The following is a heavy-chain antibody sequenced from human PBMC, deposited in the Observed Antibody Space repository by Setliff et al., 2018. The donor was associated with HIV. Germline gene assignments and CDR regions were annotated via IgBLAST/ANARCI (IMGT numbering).Heavy chain of an antibody. D-gene: IGHD3-16*01. CDR2: IYYNGNT. Sequence: LSLTCTVSGGSIRSREYYWSWIRQHPGKGLEWIGYIYYNGNTEYSPSLKSRLTLSVETSKNQFSLKLTSVTAADTAVYYCARGQGGYFDFWGQGTPVTVS. CDR1: GGSIRSREYY. CDR3: ARGQGGYFDF. V-gene: IGHV4-31*03. J-gene: IGHJ4*02.